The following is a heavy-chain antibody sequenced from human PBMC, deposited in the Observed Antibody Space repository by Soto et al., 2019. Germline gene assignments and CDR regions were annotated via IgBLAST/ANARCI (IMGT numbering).Heavy chain of an antibody. CDR3: ARGLTGGSGSYYNGFLNYFDY. V-gene: IGHV4-39*01. D-gene: IGHD3-10*01. CDR1: GGSISSSDYF. CDR2: VSYSGST. Sequence: PSETLSLTCTVPGGSISSSDYFWGWIRQPPGKGLEWIGSVSYSGSTHYKPSLKSRVTISIDTSKNQFSLKLSFVTAADTAVYYCARGLTGGSGSYYNGFLNYFDYWGQGPLVTVSS. J-gene: IGHJ4*02.